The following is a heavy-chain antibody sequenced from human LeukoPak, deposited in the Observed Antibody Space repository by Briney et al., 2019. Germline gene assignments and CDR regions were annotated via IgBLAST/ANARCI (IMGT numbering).Heavy chain of an antibody. Sequence: SETLSLTCTVSGGSISSSSYYWGWLRQPPGRGREGIGSIYYSGSTYYNPSLKSRVTISVDTSKNQFSLKLGSVTAADTAVYYCAREIGGYAVRGAIEGYNWFDPWGQGTLVTVSS. D-gene: IGHD3-10*01. V-gene: IGHV4-39*07. CDR3: AREIGGYAVRGAIEGYNWFDP. CDR2: IYYSGST. CDR1: GGSISSSSYY. J-gene: IGHJ5*02.